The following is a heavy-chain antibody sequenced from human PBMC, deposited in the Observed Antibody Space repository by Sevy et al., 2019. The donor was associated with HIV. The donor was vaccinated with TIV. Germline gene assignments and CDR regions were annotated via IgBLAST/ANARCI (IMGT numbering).Heavy chain of an antibody. V-gene: IGHV3-48*03. CDR3: ARDCNSASCLWGLDV. J-gene: IGHJ6*02. Sequence: GGSLRLSCEASGFTFSSYEMNWVRQAPGKGLEWVSYISSSGTTIKYADSVKGRFTISRDNAKNSLYLQMNSLRAEDTAVYYCARDCNSASCLWGLDVWGQGTTVTVSS. D-gene: IGHD1-26*01. CDR1: GFTFSSYE. CDR2: ISSSGTTI.